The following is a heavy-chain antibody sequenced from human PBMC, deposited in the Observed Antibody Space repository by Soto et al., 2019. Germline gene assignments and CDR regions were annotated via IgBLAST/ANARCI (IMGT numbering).Heavy chain of an antibody. CDR2: IGIAGDT. V-gene: IGHV3-13*01. D-gene: IGHD2-15*01. CDR3: ARDPSGWGLDV. Sequence: GGSLRLSCAASGFTFSSYDMHWFRQAKGKGLEWVSAIGIAGDTHYSGSAKGRFAISRDNGKSSLFLQMNSLRAEDTAVYYCARDPSGWGLDVWGQGTTVTAP. J-gene: IGHJ6*02. CDR1: GFTFSSYD.